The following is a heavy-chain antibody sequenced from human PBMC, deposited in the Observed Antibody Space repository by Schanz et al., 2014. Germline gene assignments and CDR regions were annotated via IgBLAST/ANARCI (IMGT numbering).Heavy chain of an antibody. Sequence: QLQLQESGPGLVKPSETLSLTCTVSGGSISSYYWSWIRQPPGKGLEWIGYIYDGGSTYYNPSLKSRVTISVDSSKNQFSLMLNSVTAADTAVYYCARSPGDFPGWFDSWGQGTLVTVSS. CDR2: IYDGGST. J-gene: IGHJ5*01. CDR3: ARSPGDFPGWFDS. V-gene: IGHV4-59*12. D-gene: IGHD4-17*01. CDR1: GGSISSYY.